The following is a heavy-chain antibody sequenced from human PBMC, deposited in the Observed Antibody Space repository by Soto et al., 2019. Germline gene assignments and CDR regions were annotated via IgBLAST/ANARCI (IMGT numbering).Heavy chain of an antibody. J-gene: IGHJ3*02. CDR2: INHSGST. D-gene: IGHD2-15*01. V-gene: IGHV4-34*01. CDR3: ARGRGREWWYRDYAFDI. Sequence: QVQLQQWGAGLLKPSETLSLTCAVYGGSFSGYYWSWIRQPPGKGLEWIGEINHSGSTNYNPSLKSRVTISVDTSKNQFSLKLSSVTAADTAVYYCARGRGREWWYRDYAFDIWGQGTMVTVSS. CDR1: GGSFSGYY.